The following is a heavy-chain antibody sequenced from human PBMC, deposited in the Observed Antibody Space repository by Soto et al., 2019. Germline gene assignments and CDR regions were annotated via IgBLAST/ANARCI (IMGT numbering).Heavy chain of an antibody. CDR3: ARGGHVVVVPAALDY. Sequence: QVQLMQSGAEVKKPGASVKVSCKASGDTFTDYYIHWVRQAPGQGLEWMGTVNPSGGHTTYAQHFLGRVTMTRDTSPSTLYMELTSLTSDDTAIYYCARGGHVVVVPAALDYWGQGTLVTVSS. D-gene: IGHD2-21*02. V-gene: IGHV1-46*01. CDR1: GDTFTDYY. J-gene: IGHJ4*02. CDR2: VNPSGGHT.